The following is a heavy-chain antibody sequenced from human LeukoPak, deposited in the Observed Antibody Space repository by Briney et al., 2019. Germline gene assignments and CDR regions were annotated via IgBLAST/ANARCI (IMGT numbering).Heavy chain of an antibody. CDR2: ISTSSSYI. CDR1: GFTFSIYT. V-gene: IGHV3-21*01. D-gene: IGHD6-19*01. J-gene: IGHJ4*02. Sequence: PGGSLRLSCAASGFTFSIYTMNWVRQAPGKGLEWVSSISTSSSYIYYADSVKGRFTISRDNAKNSLYLQMNSLRAEDTAVYYCARHLRSSAVPGEFDYWGQGTLVTVSS. CDR3: ARHLRSSAVPGEFDY.